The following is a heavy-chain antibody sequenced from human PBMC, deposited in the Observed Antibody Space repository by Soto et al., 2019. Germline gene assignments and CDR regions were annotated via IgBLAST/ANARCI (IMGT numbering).Heavy chain of an antibody. CDR1: GFTFSDEW. CDR2: INKDGSYK. CDR3: ARGGLEPFDY. V-gene: IGHV3-74*01. Sequence: EVQLVESGGGLVQSGGSLRLSCATSGFTFSDEWMHWVRQVPGKGLVWVSRINKDGSYKNYADFVEGRFTISRDDGKRELYPHMDRVGAEDTAVYYCARGGLEPFDYLGQGALVTVSS. J-gene: IGHJ4*02. D-gene: IGHD1-1*01.